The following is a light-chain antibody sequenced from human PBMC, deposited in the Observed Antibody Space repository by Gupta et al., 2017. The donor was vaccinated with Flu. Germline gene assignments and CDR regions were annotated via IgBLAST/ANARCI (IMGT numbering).Light chain of an antibody. J-gene: IGKJ5*01. V-gene: IGKV1-17*01. CDR2: AAS. CDR1: QGIRND. CDR3: LQHSNYPLT. Sequence: GDRAPTTCRASQGIRNDLGWYQQKPGKAPRPLIYAASSLQSGVPSRFSGGGSGTEFTLTISSLQPEDFATYYCLQHSNYPLTFGHGTRLEIK.